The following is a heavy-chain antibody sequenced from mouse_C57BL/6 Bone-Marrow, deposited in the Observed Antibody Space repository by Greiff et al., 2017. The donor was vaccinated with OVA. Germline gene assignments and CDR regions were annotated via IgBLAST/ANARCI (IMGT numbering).Heavy chain of an antibody. V-gene: IGHV7-1*01. Sequence: EVKLVESGGGLVQSGRSLRLSCATSGFTFSDFYMEWVRQAQGKGLEWIAASRNKANDYTTEYSASVKGRFIVSRDISQSILYLQMNALRAEDTAIYYCARDAGASLDVWGTGTTVTVSS. D-gene: IGHD6-1*01. CDR2: SRNKANDYTT. J-gene: IGHJ1*03. CDR1: GFTFSDFY. CDR3: ARDAGASLDV.